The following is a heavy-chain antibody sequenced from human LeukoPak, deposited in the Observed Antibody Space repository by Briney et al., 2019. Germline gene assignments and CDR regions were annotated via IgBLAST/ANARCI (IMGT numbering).Heavy chain of an antibody. CDR3: AFNLD. D-gene: IGHD1-1*01. Sequence: GGSLRLSCAASGFTVSSYAMSWVRQAPGNGLEWVSAMSGSGGSTYYADSVKGRFTISRDNSKNTLYLQMNSLRAEDTAVYYCAFNLDWGQGTLVTVSS. CDR2: MSGSGGST. J-gene: IGHJ4*02. CDR1: GFTVSSYA. V-gene: IGHV3-23*01.